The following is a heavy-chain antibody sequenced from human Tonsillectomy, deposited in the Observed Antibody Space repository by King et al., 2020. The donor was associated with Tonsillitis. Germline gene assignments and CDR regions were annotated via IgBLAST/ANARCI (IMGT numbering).Heavy chain of an antibody. CDR1: GFRFNNYD. Sequence: VQLVESGGGLVKPGGSLRLSCATSGFRFNNYDMNWVRQAPGKGLEGVSSIRSSSKYIYYSDSVKGRFTVSSDNPKNSLFLQMNSLSAQETAVYYCAKDKGADYYDSGRGAFDIWGQGTMVTVSS. CDR3: AKDKGADYYDSGRGAFDI. V-gene: IGHV3-21*01. D-gene: IGHD3-22*01. J-gene: IGHJ3*02. CDR2: IRSSSKYI.